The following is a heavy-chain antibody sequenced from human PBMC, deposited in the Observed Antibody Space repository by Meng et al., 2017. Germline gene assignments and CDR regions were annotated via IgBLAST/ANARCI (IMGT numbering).Heavy chain of an antibody. CDR3: AVTYYYDSSGYYYNFDY. CDR2: IIPIFGTA. CDR1: GGTFSSYA. D-gene: IGHD3-22*01. V-gene: IGHV1-69*06. Sequence: QGQLVQSVPEVTKPGSSVKVSCKASGGTFSSYAISWLRQAPGQGLGWRGWIIPIFGTANYAQKFQGRVTITADKSTSTAYMELSSLRSEDTAVYYCAVTYYYDSSGYYYNFDYWGQGTLVTVSS. J-gene: IGHJ4*02.